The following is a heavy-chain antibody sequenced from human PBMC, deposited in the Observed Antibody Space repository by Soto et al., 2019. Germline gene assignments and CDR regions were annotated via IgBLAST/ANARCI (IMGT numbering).Heavy chain of an antibody. Sequence: ASVKVSCKASGGTFSSYAISWVRQAPGQGLEWMGGIIPIFGTTNYAQKFQGRVTITADESTSTAYMELSSLRSEDTAVYYCARSTYPGYDFWSGPIDPWGQGTLVTVSS. CDR3: ARSTYPGYDFWSGPIDP. J-gene: IGHJ5*02. CDR1: GGTFSSYA. V-gene: IGHV1-69*13. CDR2: IIPIFGTT. D-gene: IGHD3-3*01.